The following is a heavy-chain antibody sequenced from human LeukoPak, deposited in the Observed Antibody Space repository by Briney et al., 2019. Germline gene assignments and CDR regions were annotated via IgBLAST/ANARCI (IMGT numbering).Heavy chain of an antibody. V-gene: IGHV4-59*08. Sequence: SETLSLTCTVSGGSISGYYWSWVRQPPGKGLEWIGYIYYSGGTNYNPSLKSRVTILVDTSKNQFSLKLTSVTAADTAVYYCARHVGGGGVLRFDPWGQGTLVTVSS. CDR1: GGSISGYY. CDR3: ARHVGGGGVLRFDP. J-gene: IGHJ5*02. D-gene: IGHD3-3*01. CDR2: IYYSGGT.